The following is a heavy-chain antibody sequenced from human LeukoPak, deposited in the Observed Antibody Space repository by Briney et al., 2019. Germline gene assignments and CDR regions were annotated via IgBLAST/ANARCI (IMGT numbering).Heavy chain of an antibody. CDR1: GFTFSSYG. CDR3: AKDRETAASGTFDR. D-gene: IGHD6-13*01. CDR2: ISDDGKNK. Sequence: GGSLRLSCAASGFTFSSYGMHWVRQAPGKGLEWVAVISDDGKNKYYADSVKGRFTISRDNSRNTVHLQMNSLRGEDTAEYFCAKDRETAASGTFDRWGQGTLVTVSS. J-gene: IGHJ4*02. V-gene: IGHV3-30*18.